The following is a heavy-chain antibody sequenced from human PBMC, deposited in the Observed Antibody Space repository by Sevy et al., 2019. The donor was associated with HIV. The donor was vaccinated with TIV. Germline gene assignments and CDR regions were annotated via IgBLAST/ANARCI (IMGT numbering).Heavy chain of an antibody. V-gene: IGHV4-31*03. CDR2: IYYSGST. J-gene: IGHJ6*02. CDR1: GGSISSGGYY. Sequence: SETLSLTCTVSGGSISSGGYYWSWIRQHPGKGLEWIGYIYYSGSTYYNPSLKSRVTISVDTSKNQFSLKLSSVTAADTAVYYCARDRADTMVRGVMGRGPDYDYGMDVWGQGTTVTVSS. CDR3: ARDRADTMVRGVMGRGPDYDYGMDV. D-gene: IGHD3-10*01.